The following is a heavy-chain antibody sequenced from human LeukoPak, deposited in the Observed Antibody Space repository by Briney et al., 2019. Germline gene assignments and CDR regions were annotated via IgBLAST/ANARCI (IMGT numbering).Heavy chain of an antibody. V-gene: IGHV4-59*01. D-gene: IGHD3-9*01. CDR2: IYYSGST. CDR1: GGSISSYY. J-gene: IGHJ5*02. Sequence: SETLSLTCTVSGGSISSYYWSWIRQPPGKELEWIGYIYYSGSTNYNPSLKSRVTISVDTSKNQISLTLSSVTAADTAVYYCARTHPPIRYFSLRNWFDPWGQGTLVTVSS. CDR3: ARTHPPIRYFSLRNWFDP.